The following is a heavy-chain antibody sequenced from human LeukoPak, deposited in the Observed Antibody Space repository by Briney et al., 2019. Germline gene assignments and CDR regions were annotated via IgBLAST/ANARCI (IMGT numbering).Heavy chain of an antibody. J-gene: IGHJ4*02. CDR2: ISGSGGST. V-gene: IGHV3-23*01. CDR3: AKDLSGSYLEADY. D-gene: IGHD1-26*01. CDR1: GFTFSSYA. Sequence: SGGSLRLSCAASGFTFSSYAMSRVRQAPGKGLEWVSAISGSGGSTYYADSVKGRFTISRDNSKNTLYLQMNSLRAEDTAVYYCAKDLSGSYLEADYWGQGTLVTVSS.